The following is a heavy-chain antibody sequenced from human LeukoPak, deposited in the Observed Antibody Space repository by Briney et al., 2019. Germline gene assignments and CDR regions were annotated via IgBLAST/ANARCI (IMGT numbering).Heavy chain of an antibody. CDR2: ISAYNGNT. Sequence: ASVTVSCKASGYPFTSYGITWVRQAPGQGLEWMGWISAYNGNTNYAQKLQGRVTMTTDPSTSTAYMDLRSLRSDDTAVYYCARGFYDIVTETYYFYGMDVWGQGTTVTVSS. V-gene: IGHV1-18*01. J-gene: IGHJ6*02. D-gene: IGHD3-9*01. CDR1: GYPFTSYG. CDR3: ARGFYDIVTETYYFYGMDV.